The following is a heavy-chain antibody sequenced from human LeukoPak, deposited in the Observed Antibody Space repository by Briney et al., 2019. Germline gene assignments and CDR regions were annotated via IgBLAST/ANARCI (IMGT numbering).Heavy chain of an antibody. Sequence: SVKVSCKASGGTFSSYAISWVRQAPGQGLEWMGGIIPIFGTANYAQKFQGRVTMTRDTSISTAHMELSGLRSDDTAVYYCARDEGGYGGTCYGYFDYWGQGTLVTVSS. CDR2: IIPIFGTA. V-gene: IGHV1-69*05. CDR3: ARDEGGYGGTCYGYFDY. D-gene: IGHD5-12*01. CDR1: GGTFSSYA. J-gene: IGHJ4*02.